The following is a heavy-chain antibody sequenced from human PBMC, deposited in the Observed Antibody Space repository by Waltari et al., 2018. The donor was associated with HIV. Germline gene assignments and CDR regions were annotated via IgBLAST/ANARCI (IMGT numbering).Heavy chain of an antibody. CDR1: GFTFSSYG. CDR2: ISYDGSNK. V-gene: IGHV3-30*18. CDR3: AKAPYYYDSSGVEG. D-gene: IGHD3-22*01. J-gene: IGHJ4*02. Sequence: QVQLVESGGGVVQPGRSLRLSCAASGFTFSSYGMHWVRQAPGKGLEWVAVISYDGSNKYYADSVKGRFTISRDNSKNTLYLQMNSLRAEDTAVYYCAKAPYYYDSSGVEGWGQGTLVTVSS.